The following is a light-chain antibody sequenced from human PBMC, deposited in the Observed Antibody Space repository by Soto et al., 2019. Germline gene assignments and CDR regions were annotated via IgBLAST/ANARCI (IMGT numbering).Light chain of an antibody. CDR3: LQYNSYWT. CDR2: KTS. V-gene: IGKV1-5*03. J-gene: IGKJ1*01. Sequence: DIQMTQSPSTVSASVGDRVTITCRASQSLSSWLAWYQQKPGKVPKVLIYKTSSLESGVPSRFSGSGSGTEFTLTISSLQPDDFATYYCLQYNSYWTFGQGTKVDI. CDR1: QSLSSW.